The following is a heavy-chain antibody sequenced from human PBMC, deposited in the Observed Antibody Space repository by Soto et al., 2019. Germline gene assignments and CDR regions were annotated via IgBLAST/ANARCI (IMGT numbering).Heavy chain of an antibody. CDR1: GFTFSDYY. J-gene: IGHJ4*02. CDR3: ARLLEPPGPLDY. CDR2: ISSSSSYT. Sequence: PGGSLRLSCAASGFTFSDYYMSWIRQAPGKGLEWVSYISSSSSYTNYADSVKGRFTISRDNAKNSLYLQMNSLRAEDTAVYYCARLLEPPGPLDYWGQGTLVTVSS. V-gene: IGHV3-11*06. D-gene: IGHD1-1*01.